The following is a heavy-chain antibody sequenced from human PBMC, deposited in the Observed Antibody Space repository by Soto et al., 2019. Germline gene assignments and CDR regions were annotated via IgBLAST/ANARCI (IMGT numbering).Heavy chain of an antibody. CDR3: ARDDGSSSEYYYYYGMDV. CDR2: IWYDGSNK. CDR1: GFTFSSYG. Sequence: LRLSCAASGFTFSSYGMHWVRQAPGKGLEWVAVIWYDGSNKYYADSVKGRFTISRDNSKNTLYLQMNSLRAEDTAVYYCARDDGSSSEYYYYYGMDVWGQGTTVTVS. V-gene: IGHV3-33*01. D-gene: IGHD6-6*01. J-gene: IGHJ6*02.